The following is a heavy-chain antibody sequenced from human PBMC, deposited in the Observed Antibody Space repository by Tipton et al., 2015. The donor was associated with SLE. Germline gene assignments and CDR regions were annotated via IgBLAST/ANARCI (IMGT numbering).Heavy chain of an antibody. CDR1: GGSFSIYY. Sequence: TLSLTCTVSGGSFSIYYWSWIRQPPGKGLEWIANIYYSGSSNYNPSLKSRVTMSVDTSRTQFSLRLESVTAADTAVYYCARAKSVYCGGDCLEWFDPWGQGTLVTVSS. J-gene: IGHJ5*02. CDR3: ARAKSVYCGGDCLEWFDP. CDR2: IYYSGSS. V-gene: IGHV4-59*12. D-gene: IGHD2-21*01.